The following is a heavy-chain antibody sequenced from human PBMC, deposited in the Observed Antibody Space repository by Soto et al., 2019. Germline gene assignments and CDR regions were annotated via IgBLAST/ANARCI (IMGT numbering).Heavy chain of an antibody. CDR2: ISSSGSTI. D-gene: IGHD2-8*01. Sequence: PGGSLRLSCAASGFTFSSYEMNWVRQAPGKGLEWVSYISSSGSTIYYADSVKGRFTISRDNAKNSLYLQMNSLRAEDTAVYYCARAGYCTNGVCYYHYGMDVWGQGTTVTVSS. J-gene: IGHJ6*02. V-gene: IGHV3-48*03. CDR1: GFTFSSYE. CDR3: ARAGYCTNGVCYYHYGMDV.